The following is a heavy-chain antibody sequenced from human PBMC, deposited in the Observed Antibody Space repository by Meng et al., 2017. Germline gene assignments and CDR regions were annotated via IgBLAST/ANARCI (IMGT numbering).Heavy chain of an antibody. CDR2: IWYDGSNK. J-gene: IGHJ4*02. CDR1: GFTFSSYG. CDR3: AREAGRDATVVTTPEY. V-gene: IGHV3-33*01. D-gene: IGHD4-23*01. Sequence: GESLKISCAASGFTFSSYGMHWVRQAPGKGLEWVAVIWYDGSNKYYADSVKGRFTISRDNSKNTLYLQMNSLRAEDTAVYYCAREAGRDATVVTTPEYWGQGTLVTVSS.